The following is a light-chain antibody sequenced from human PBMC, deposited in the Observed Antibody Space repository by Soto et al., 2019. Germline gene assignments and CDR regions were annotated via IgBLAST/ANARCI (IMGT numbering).Light chain of an antibody. CDR3: QQSFSTPRT. CDR1: QSISSY. CDR2: AAS. Sequence: DIQMTQSPSSLSASVGDRVTITCRASQSISSYLNWYQQKPGKAPNLLMYAASSLQSGVPSRFSGSGSGTDFTLTISSLQPEDVATYYCQQSFSTPRTFGQGTKVDIK. J-gene: IGKJ1*01. V-gene: IGKV1-39*01.